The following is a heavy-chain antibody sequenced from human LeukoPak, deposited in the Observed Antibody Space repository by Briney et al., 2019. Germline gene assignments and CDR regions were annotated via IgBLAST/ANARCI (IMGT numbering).Heavy chain of an antibody. CDR2: ISGSGGST. CDR3: AKRYGTTGFNWFDP. Sequence: PGGSLRLSCAASGFTFGSYSMTWVRQAPGKGLEWVSSISGSGGSTYYADSVKGRFTISRDNSKNTLYLQMNSLRAEDTAVYYCAKRYGTTGFNWFDPWGQGTLVTVSS. CDR1: GFTFGSYS. J-gene: IGHJ5*02. V-gene: IGHV3-23*01. D-gene: IGHD1-1*01.